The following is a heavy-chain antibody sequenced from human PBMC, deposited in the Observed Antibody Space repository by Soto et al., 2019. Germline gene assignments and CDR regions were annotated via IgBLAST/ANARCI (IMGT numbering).Heavy chain of an antibody. CDR1: GGSISSYY. Sequence: PSETLSLTCTVSGGSISSYYWSWIRQPPGKGLEWIGYMYYSGSTNYNPSLKSRVTISVDTSKNQFSLKLSSVTAADTAVYYCARLVQLLQGRWFDPWGQGTLVTVSS. V-gene: IGHV4-59*08. J-gene: IGHJ5*02. CDR3: ARLVQLLQGRWFDP. D-gene: IGHD2-15*01. CDR2: MYYSGST.